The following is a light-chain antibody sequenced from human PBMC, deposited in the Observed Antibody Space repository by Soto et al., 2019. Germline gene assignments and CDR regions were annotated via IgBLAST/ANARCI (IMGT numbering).Light chain of an antibody. Sequence: EIVLTQCPRILSLSPGERVTLSCRTSQSINSNFLSWFQQKPGQPPRLLLYGASKRAAGTPDRFSGAGSGTDFTLIISRLEPEDSAIYHCQLYGSYMFPLGQGTKVAIK. CDR2: GAS. V-gene: IGKV3-20*01. CDR1: QSINSNF. CDR3: QLYGSYMFP. J-gene: IGKJ2*01.